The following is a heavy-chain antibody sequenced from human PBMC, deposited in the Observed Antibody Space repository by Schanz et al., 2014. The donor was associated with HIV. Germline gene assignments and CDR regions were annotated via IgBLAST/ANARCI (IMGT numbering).Heavy chain of an antibody. CDR2: IWFDGRNK. V-gene: IGHV3-33*01. J-gene: IGHJ6*02. Sequence: QVQLVESGGGVVQPGRSLRLSCAASGFTFSSYGMHWVRQAPGKGLVWVAVIWFDGRNKYYGDSVKGRFMISRDNSNNTLYLQMNSLRAEDTAVYFCTRGRFLERGGMDVWGQGTAVTVSS. D-gene: IGHD3-3*01. CDR3: TRGRFLERGGMDV. CDR1: GFTFSSYG.